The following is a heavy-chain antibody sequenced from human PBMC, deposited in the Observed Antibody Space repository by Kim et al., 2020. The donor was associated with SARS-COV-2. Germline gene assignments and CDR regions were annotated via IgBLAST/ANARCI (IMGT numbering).Heavy chain of an antibody. CDR1: GFTFSSYE. CDR3: ARGQGTWIQLWFETSAHFDY. V-gene: IGHV3-48*03. CDR2: ISSSGSTI. J-gene: IGHJ4*02. Sequence: GGSLRLSCAASGFTFSSYEMNWVRQAPGKGLEWVSYISSSGSTIYYADSVKGRFTISRDNAKNSLYLQMNSLRAEDTAVYYCARGQGTWIQLWFETSAHFDYWGQGTLVTVSS. D-gene: IGHD5-18*01.